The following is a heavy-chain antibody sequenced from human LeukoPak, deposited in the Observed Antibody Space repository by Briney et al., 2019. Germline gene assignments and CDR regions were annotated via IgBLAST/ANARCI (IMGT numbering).Heavy chain of an antibody. D-gene: IGHD3-10*01. CDR3: ARDPTNSGSYYQD. CDR1: GFTFSDYY. Sequence: GGSLRLSCAASGFTFSDYYMSWIRQAPGKGLEWVSYISHRVSDVQYADSVKGRFTISRDNARNSPYLQMNSLRAEDTAVYYCARDPTNSGSYYQDWGQGTLVTVSS. V-gene: IGHV3-11*04. CDR2: ISHRVSDV. J-gene: IGHJ4*02.